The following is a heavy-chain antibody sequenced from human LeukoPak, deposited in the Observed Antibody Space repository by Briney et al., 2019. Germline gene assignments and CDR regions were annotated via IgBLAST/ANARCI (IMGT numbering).Heavy chain of an antibody. D-gene: IGHD3-10*01. V-gene: IGHV4-59*01. CDR3: AAQSAGPGGDY. J-gene: IGHJ4*01. CDR2: IYYSGST. Sequence: SETLSLTCTVSGGYISSYYWSWIRQPPGKGLEGVGYIYYSGSTNYNPSLKSRVTISVDTSKNQFSLKLSSAPAADTAVYYCAAQSAGPGGDYWGQRTLVTVSS. CDR1: GGYISSYY.